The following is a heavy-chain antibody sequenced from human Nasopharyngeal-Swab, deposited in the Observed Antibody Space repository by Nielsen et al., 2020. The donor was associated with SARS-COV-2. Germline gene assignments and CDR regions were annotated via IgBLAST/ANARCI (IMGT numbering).Heavy chain of an antibody. CDR1: GGSISSGGYY. J-gene: IGHJ5*02. D-gene: IGHD1-7*01. CDR2: IYYSWST. CDR3: ARGPLLSVTGTTRWFDP. V-gene: IGHV4-31*03. Sequence: SETLSLTCTVSGGSISSGGYYWSWIRQHPGKGLEWIGYIYYSWSTYYNPSLKSRVTISVDTSKNQFSLKLSSVTAADTAVYYCARGPLLSVTGTTRWFDPWGQGTLVTVSS.